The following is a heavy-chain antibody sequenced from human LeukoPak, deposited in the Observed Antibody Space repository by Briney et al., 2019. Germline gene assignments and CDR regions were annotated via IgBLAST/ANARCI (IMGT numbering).Heavy chain of an antibody. V-gene: IGHV4-34*01. CDR1: GGSFNNYY. D-gene: IGHD4-11*01. J-gene: IGHJ2*01. CDR3: ARGQFQEDV. CDR2: INHSENT. Sequence: SETLSLTCAVYGGSFNNYYWSWIRQPPGKGLEWIGEINHSENTNYNPSLKSRVTMSVDTSKNQFSLKLNSVTAADTAVYYCARGQFQEDVWGRGTPVTVSS.